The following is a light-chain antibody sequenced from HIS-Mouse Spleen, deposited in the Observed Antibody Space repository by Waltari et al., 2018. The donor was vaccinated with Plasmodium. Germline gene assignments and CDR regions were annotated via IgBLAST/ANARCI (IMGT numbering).Light chain of an antibody. CDR3: QAWDSSTVV. CDR2: QES. J-gene: IGLJ2*01. CDR1: KLGDKY. Sequence: SYELTQPPSVSVSPGPTASIPCPGDKLGDKYACWYQQKPGQSPVLVIYQESKRPSGIPERFSGSNSGNTATLTISGTQAMDEADYYCQAWDSSTVVFGGGTKLTVL. V-gene: IGLV3-1*01.